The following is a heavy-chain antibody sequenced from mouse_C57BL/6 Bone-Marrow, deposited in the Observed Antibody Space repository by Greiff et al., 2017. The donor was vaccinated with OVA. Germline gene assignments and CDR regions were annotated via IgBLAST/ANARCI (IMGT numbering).Heavy chain of an antibody. CDR3: ARSPDYYGSSYGWYFDV. CDR1: GFSLSTSGMG. D-gene: IGHD1-1*01. CDR2: IYWDDDK. V-gene: IGHV8-12*01. Sequence: ESGPGILQSSQTLSLTCSFSGFSLSTSGMGVSWIRQPSGKGLEWLAHIYWDDDKRYNPSLKSRLTISKDTSRNQVFLKITSVDTADTATYYCARSPDYYGSSYGWYFDVWGTGTTVTVSS. J-gene: IGHJ1*03.